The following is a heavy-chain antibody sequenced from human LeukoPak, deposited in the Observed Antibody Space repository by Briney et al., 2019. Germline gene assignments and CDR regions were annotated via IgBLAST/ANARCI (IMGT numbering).Heavy chain of an antibody. D-gene: IGHD5-12*01. CDR2: IYYSGRT. V-gene: IGHV4-39*07. CDR3: ARGRGGSDAFDI. CDR1: GGSISSSSYY. J-gene: IGHJ3*02. Sequence: PSETLSLTCTVSGGSISSSSYYWGWIRQPPGTGLEWIGSIYYSGRTNYNPSLKSRVTISVDTSKNQFSLKLSSVTAADTAVYYCARGRGGSDAFDIWGQGTMVTVSS.